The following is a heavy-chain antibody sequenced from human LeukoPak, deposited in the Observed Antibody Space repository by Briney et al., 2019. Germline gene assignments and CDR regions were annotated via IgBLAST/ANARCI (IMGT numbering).Heavy chain of an antibody. V-gene: IGHV1-69*05. CDR3: ARPSGATAYTYFDY. D-gene: IGHD5-12*01. Sequence: ASVKVSCKASGGTFSSYAISWVRQAPGQGLEWMGGIIPIFGTANYAQKFQGRVTITTDESTSTAYMELSSLRSEDTAVYYCARPSGATAYTYFDYWGQGTLVTVSS. CDR2: IIPIFGTA. J-gene: IGHJ4*02. CDR1: GGTFSSYA.